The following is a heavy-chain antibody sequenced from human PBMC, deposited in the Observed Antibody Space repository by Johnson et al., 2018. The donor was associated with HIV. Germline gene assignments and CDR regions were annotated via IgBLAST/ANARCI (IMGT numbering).Heavy chain of an antibody. V-gene: IGHV3-13*05. CDR3: ARTGVLGAFDI. Sequence: EVQLVESGGCVVRPGGSLRLSCAASGFTFDDYAMTWVRQAPGKGLEWVSAIGTAGDPYSAGSVKGRFTISRENANHSLYLQMNSLRAGDTAVYYCARTGVLGAFDIWGQGTMVTVSS. D-gene: IGHD2-8*02. J-gene: IGHJ3*02. CDR1: GFTFDDYA. CDR2: IGTAGDP.